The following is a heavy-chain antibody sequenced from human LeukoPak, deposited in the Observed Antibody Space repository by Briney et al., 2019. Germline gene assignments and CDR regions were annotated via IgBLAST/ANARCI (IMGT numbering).Heavy chain of an antibody. CDR2: ISSGVTTE. Sequence: AGSLRLSCAASGFPFKSYAMSWVRQAPGKGLEWISYISSGVTTEYYADSVKGRFTISRDDAKNSLHLQMDSLRAEDTAVYYCARFNLGWLDPWGQGALVTVSS. D-gene: IGHD1-20*01. CDR1: GFPFKSYA. J-gene: IGHJ5*02. CDR3: ARFNLGWLDP. V-gene: IGHV3-48*01.